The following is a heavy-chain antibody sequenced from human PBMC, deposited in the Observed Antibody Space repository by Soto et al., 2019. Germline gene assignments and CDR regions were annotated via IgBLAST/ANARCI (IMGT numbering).Heavy chain of an antibody. CDR1: GFTLNNYG. D-gene: IGHD6-13*01. Sequence: EVQLLESGGGLVQPGGSLRLSCAASGFTLNNYGMSWVRQAPGKGLEWVSAISPNGQGIYYADSVKGRFIISTDNSKNTVFLHMDSLTADDTAVYYCAKDRGYPRDYFHYWGQGTLVTVSS. V-gene: IGHV3-23*01. CDR2: ISPNGQGI. CDR3: AKDRGYPRDYFHY. J-gene: IGHJ4*02.